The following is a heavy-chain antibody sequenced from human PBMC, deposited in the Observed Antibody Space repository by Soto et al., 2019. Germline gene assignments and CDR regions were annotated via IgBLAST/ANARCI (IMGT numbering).Heavy chain of an antibody. CDR1: GFSFSNAW. CDR2: IKRKIDGEAT. CDR3: TTGSVEGV. V-gene: IGHV3-15*07. Sequence: EVQLVESGGGLVKPGGSPRLSCAASGFSFSNAWMNWVRQAPGKGLEWVGRIKRKIDGEATDYAGPVKGRFTVFRDDSKSALYLQMNSLKGDDTAVYYCTTGSVEGVWGQGTTVTV. D-gene: IGHD2-15*01. J-gene: IGHJ6*02.